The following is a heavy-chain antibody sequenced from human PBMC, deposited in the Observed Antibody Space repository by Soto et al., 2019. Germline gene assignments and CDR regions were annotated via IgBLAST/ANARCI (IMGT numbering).Heavy chain of an antibody. CDR1: GGSISSSSYY. D-gene: IGHD3-10*01. CDR2: IYYSGST. V-gene: IGHV4-39*07. Sequence: SETLSLTCTVSGGSISSSSYYWGWIRQPPGKGLEWIGSIYYSGSTYYNPSLKSRVTISVDTSKNQFSLKLSSVTAADTAVYYCARDRRRYYGSGSYGDAFDIWGQGTMVTVSS. CDR3: ARDRRRYYGSGSYGDAFDI. J-gene: IGHJ3*02.